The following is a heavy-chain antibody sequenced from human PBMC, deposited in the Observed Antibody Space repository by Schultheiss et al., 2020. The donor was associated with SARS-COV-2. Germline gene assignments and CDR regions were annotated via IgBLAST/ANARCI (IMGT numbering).Heavy chain of an antibody. CDR3: ARMYYYDSSGYYGGAFDI. CDR1: GFTFSSYE. V-gene: IGHV3-53*04. Sequence: GGSLRLSCAASGFTFSSYEMNWVRQAPGKGLEWVSVIYSGGSTYYADSVKGRFTISRHNSKNTLYLQMNSLRAEDTAVYYCARMYYYDSSGYYGGAFDIWGQGTMVTVSS. J-gene: IGHJ3*02. CDR2: IYSGGST. D-gene: IGHD3-22*01.